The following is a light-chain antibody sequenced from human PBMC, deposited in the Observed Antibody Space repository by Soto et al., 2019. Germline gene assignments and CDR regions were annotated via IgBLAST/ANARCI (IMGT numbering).Light chain of an antibody. CDR2: GAS. V-gene: IGKV3-20*01. CDR1: QSVSSHY. Sequence: EIVLTQSPGTLSLSPGEGATLSCRASQSVSSHYLAWYQQEPGQAPRLLIFGASNRASDIPDRFSGSGSGTDFTLTISRLEPEEFAVYYCQQYGSSPPYTFGPGTKREIK. CDR3: QQYGSSPPYT. J-gene: IGKJ2*01.